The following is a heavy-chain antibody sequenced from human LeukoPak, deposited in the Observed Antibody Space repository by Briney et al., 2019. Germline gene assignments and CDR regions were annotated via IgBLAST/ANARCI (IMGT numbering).Heavy chain of an antibody. CDR3: ARGDVEAGSYWFDP. Sequence: PSETLSLTCTVSGGSISSGDYYWSWIRQPPGKGLEWIGYIYYSGSTYYNPSLKSRVTISVDTSKNQFSLKLSSMTAADTAVYYCARGDVEAGSYWFDPWGQGTLVTVSS. CDR2: IYYSGST. J-gene: IGHJ5*02. D-gene: IGHD1-26*01. V-gene: IGHV4-30-4*01. CDR1: GGSISSGDYY.